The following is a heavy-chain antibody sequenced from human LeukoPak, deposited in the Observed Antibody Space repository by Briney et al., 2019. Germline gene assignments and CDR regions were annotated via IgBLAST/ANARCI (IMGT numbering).Heavy chain of an antibody. V-gene: IGHV3-48*01. CDR3: ARGAREYDW. D-gene: IGHD2/OR15-2a*01. CDR1: GFKFTSYN. Sequence: GGSLRLSCVASGFKFTSYNMNWVRQAPGKGLEWISYISISSDAIYYADSVKGRFTISRDNAKNSVYLQMNSLRAEDTAVYFCARGAREYDWWGQGTLVTVSS. J-gene: IGHJ4*02. CDR2: ISISSDAI.